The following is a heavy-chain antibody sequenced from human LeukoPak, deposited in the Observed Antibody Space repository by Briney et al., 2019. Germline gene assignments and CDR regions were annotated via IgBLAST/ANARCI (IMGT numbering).Heavy chain of an antibody. V-gene: IGHV1-69*13. J-gene: IGHJ4*02. D-gene: IGHD2-15*01. Sequence: GASVKVSCKASGGTFHSYIVTWVRQAPGQGLEWMGGIVPIIGTANYAQKFQGRVTINADDSTSTAYMELRSLRSEDTAIYYCTRDQRPSCLGGICYSGDYWGQGTLVTVTS. CDR3: TRDQRPSCLGGICYSGDY. CDR2: IVPIIGTA. CDR1: GGTFHSYI.